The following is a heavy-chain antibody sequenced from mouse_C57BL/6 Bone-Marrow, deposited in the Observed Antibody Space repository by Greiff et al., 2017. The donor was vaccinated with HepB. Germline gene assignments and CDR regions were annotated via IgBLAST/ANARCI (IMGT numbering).Heavy chain of an antibody. CDR3: ARDGVITTVWYFDV. D-gene: IGHD1-1*01. CDR2: INPNNGGT. Sequence: EVQLQQSGPELVKPGASVKISCKASGYTFTDYYMNWVKQSHGKSLEWIGDINPNNGGTSYNQKFKGKATLTVDKSSSTAYMELRSLTSEDSAVYYCARDGVITTVWYFDVWGTGTTVTVSS. CDR1: GYTFTDYY. V-gene: IGHV1-26*01. J-gene: IGHJ1*03.